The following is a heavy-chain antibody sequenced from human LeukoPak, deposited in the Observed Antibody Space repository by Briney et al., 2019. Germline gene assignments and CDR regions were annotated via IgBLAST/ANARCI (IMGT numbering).Heavy chain of an antibody. CDR1: GVSISSYY. V-gene: IGHV4-59*01. CDR3: AGRLWRRDGYNLSAFDI. CDR2: IYYSGST. Sequence: SETLSLTCTVSGVSISSYYWNWIRQPPGKGLEWIGYIYYSGSTNYIPSLKSRVTISVDTSKNQFSLKLSSVTAADTAVYYCAGRLWRRDGYNLSAFDIWGQGTMVTVSS. D-gene: IGHD5-24*01. J-gene: IGHJ3*02.